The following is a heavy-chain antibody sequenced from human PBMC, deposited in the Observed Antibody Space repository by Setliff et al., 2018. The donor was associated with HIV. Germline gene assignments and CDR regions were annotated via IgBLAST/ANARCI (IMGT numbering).Heavy chain of an antibody. Sequence: SVKVSCKSSGGTFSNYAISWVRQAPGQGLEWMGGIIPILGTTNYAQKFQGRVTITADESTSTVYMELSSLRSEDTAVYYCARDSRDIVVVIAPEPEPYYYYGMDVWGEGTTVTVSS. CDR3: ARDSRDIVVVIAPEPEPYYYYGMDV. V-gene: IGHV1-69*13. D-gene: IGHD2-15*01. CDR1: GGTFSNYA. CDR2: IIPILGTT. J-gene: IGHJ6*04.